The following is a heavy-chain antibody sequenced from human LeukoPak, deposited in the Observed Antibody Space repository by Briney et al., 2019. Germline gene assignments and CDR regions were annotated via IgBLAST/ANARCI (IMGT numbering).Heavy chain of an antibody. J-gene: IGHJ4*02. Sequence: SETLSLTCTVSGGSIGTYYWSWIRQSPGKGLEWIGYIYVTGTRYNPYLQSRVTISVDRSRNQFFLKMSSVTAADAAVYYCAREGRENIAIGVDWGQGALVTVSS. V-gene: IGHV4-4*09. CDR1: GGSIGTYY. CDR3: AREGRENIAIGVD. CDR2: IYVTGT. D-gene: IGHD3-16*02.